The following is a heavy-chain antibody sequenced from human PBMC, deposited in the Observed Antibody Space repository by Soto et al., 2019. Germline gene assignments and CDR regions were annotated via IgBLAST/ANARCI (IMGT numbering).Heavy chain of an antibody. CDR1: GFTFRAYS. CDR2: ISGDSDPR. J-gene: IGHJ4*02. V-gene: IGHV3-48*01. Sequence: EVQLVESGGGLAQPWGSLRLSCAASGFTFRAYSMNWVRQAPGKGLGWISYISGDSDPRHYADSVKGRFTISRDNAKNSVYRQMNSRRAEHTAVYCCARDDSSWRNLYFASWGQGTLVTVSS. CDR3: ARDDSSWRNLYFAS. D-gene: IGHD2-2*01.